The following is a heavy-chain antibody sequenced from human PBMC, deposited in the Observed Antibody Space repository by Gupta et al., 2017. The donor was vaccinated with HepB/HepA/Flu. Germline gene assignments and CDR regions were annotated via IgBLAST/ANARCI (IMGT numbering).Heavy chain of an antibody. J-gene: IGHJ5*02. Sequence: EVQLLSSCGGLFQPWGSLRLSCAASGFTFSGYSMIWVRQAPGKGLEWVANIKPDGKEKEEGDYVKGRFTISRDNAKNSLYLQMNSLRVEDTAVYYCARVGRKGWCDPWGQGTLVTVSS. V-gene: IGHV3-7*01. D-gene: IGHD1-14*01. CDR2: IKPDGKEK. CDR1: GFTFSGYS. CDR3: ARVGRKGWCDP.